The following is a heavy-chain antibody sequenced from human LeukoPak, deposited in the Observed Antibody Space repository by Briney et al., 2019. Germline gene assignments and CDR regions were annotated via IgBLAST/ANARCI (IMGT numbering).Heavy chain of an antibody. V-gene: IGHV3-23*01. CDR1: GFTFSSYA. D-gene: IGHD6-19*01. CDR2: ISGSGGST. J-gene: IGHJ3*02. CDR3: ARGYAPYSSGWLSNDAFDI. Sequence: PGGSLRLSCAASGFTFSSYAMSWVRQAPGKGLEWVSAISGSGGSTYYADSVKGRFTISRDNSKNTLYLQMNSLRAEDTAVYYCARGYAPYSSGWLSNDAFDIWGQGTMVTVSS.